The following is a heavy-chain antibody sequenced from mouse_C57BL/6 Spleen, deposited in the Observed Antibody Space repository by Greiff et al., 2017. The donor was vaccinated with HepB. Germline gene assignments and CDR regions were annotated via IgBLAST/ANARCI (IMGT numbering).Heavy chain of an antibody. CDR1: GYTFTDYY. D-gene: IGHD2-3*01. J-gene: IGHJ2*01. CDR2: INPYNGGT. CDR3: ARLGDGYRDY. Sequence: VQLQQSGPVLVKPGASVKMSCKASGYTFTDYYMNWVKQSHGKSLEWIGVINPYNGGTSYNQKFKGKATLTVDKSSSTAYMELNSLTSEDSAVYYCARLGDGYRDYWGQGTTLTVSS. V-gene: IGHV1-19*01.